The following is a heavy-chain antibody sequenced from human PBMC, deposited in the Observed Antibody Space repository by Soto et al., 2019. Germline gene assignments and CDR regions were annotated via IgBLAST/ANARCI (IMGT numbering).Heavy chain of an antibody. CDR2: IIPIFGTA. D-gene: IGHD3-22*01. CDR3: ATDETYDSSGYYGIWFDP. V-gene: IGHV1-69*06. J-gene: IGHJ5*02. Sequence: QVPLVQSGAEVKKPGSSVKVSCKASGGTFSSYAISWVRQAPGQGLEWMGGIIPIFGTANYAQKFQGRVTITADKSTSTAYMELSSLRSEDTAVYYCATDETYDSSGYYGIWFDPWGQGTLVTVSS. CDR1: GGTFSSYA.